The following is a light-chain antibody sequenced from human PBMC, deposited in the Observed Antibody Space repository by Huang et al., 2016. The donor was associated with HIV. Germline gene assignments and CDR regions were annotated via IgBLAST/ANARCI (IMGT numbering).Light chain of an antibody. J-gene: IGKJ2*01. CDR3: QQYNNYPYT. CDR1: QSISSR. CDR2: DAS. V-gene: IGKV1-5*01. Sequence: DIQMTQSPSTLSASVGDRVTLTCRASQSISSRLAWYQQKPGKAPKLLIYDASRLESGVPSRFSGSGSGTEFTLTISSLQPDNFATYYCQQYNNYPYTFGQGTKLEIK.